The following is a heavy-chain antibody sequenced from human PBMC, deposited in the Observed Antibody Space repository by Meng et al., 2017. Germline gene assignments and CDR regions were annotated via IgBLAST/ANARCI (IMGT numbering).Heavy chain of an antibody. J-gene: IGHJ6*02. CDR1: GFTFSSYW. V-gene: IGHV3-7*01. CDR2: IKQDGSEK. Sequence: GGSLRLSCAASGFTFSSYWMSWVRQAPGKGLEWVANIKQDGSEKYYVDSVKGRFTISRDNAKNSLYLQMNSLRAEDTAVYYCARGSGADSEDYGDYAMAYYYYYYGMDVWGQGTTVTVSS. CDR3: ARGSGADSEDYGDYAMAYYYYYYGMDV. D-gene: IGHD4-17*01.